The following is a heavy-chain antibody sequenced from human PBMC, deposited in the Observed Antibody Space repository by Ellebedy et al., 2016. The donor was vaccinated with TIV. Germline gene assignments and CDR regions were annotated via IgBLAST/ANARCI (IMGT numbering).Heavy chain of an antibody. CDR1: GFTLRKYN. V-gene: IGHV3-21*04. CDR2: ISYYNSDR. D-gene: IGHD3-9*01. J-gene: IGHJ4*02. CDR3: VRVADRYYDSNRHLPFDS. Sequence: GGSLRLSXAASGFTLRKYNMNWVRQAPGKGLEWVSAISYYNSDRYYTDSVKGRFTISKDTAKNSVHLQMDSLRAEDTALYYCVRVADRYYDSNRHLPFDSWGQGTLVIVSS.